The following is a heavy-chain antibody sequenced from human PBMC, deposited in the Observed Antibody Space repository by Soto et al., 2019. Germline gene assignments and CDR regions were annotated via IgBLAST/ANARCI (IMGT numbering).Heavy chain of an antibody. CDR3: ARDSRAAAGNRRYYFDY. V-gene: IGHV1-2*02. CDR1: GYTFTGYY. D-gene: IGHD6-13*01. CDR2: INPNSGGT. Sequence: ASVKVSCKASGYTFTGYYMHWVRQAPGQGLEWMGWINPNSGGTNYAQKFQGRVTMTRDTSISTAYMELSRLRSDDTAVYYCARDSRAAAGNRRYYFDYWGQGTLVTVSS. J-gene: IGHJ4*02.